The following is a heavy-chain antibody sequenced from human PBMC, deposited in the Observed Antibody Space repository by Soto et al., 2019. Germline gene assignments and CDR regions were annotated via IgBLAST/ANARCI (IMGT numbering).Heavy chain of an antibody. CDR1: GGSISGYY. V-gene: IGHV4-59*01. CDR3: ARDGSNPPYYYSGMDV. J-gene: IGHJ6*02. Sequence: SETLSLTCIVSGGSISGYYWSWVRQPPGKELEWIGNIYYGGSTNYNPSLKSRVTITIDTSKNQFSLRLSYVTAADTAFFYCARDGSNPPYYYSGMDVWGQGTRVTVSS. CDR2: IYYGGST.